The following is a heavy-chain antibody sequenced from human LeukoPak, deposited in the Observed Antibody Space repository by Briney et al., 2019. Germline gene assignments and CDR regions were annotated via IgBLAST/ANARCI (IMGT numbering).Heavy chain of an antibody. CDR3: ARGGRRDQYYFDY. CDR1: GFTFSSYG. V-gene: IGHV3-30*03. J-gene: IGHJ4*02. D-gene: IGHD5-24*01. CDR2: ISYDGSNK. Sequence: GGSLRLSCAASGFTFSSYGMHWVRQAPGKGLEWVAVISYDGSNKYYADSVKGRFTISRDNSKNTLYLQMNSLRAEDTAVYYCARGGRRDQYYFDYWGQGTLVTVSS.